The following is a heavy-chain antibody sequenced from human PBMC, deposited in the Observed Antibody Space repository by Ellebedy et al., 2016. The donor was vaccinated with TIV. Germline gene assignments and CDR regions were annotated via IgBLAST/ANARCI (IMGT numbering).Heavy chain of an antibody. D-gene: IGHD3-22*01. Sequence: AASVKVSCKASGGTFSSYAISWVRQAPGQGLEWMGGIIPIFGTANYAQKFQGRVTITADESTSKAYMELSRLRSDDTAVYYCARDSDSSGYWGDYWGQGTLVTVSS. CDR3: ARDSDSSGYWGDY. CDR2: IIPIFGTA. V-gene: IGHV1-69*13. CDR1: GGTFSSYA. J-gene: IGHJ4*02.